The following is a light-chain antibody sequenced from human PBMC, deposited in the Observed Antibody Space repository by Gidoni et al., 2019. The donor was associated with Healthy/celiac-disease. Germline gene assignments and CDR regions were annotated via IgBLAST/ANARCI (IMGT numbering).Light chain of an antibody. J-gene: IGLJ3*02. CDR1: SGHSSYA. Sequence: SVKLTCTLSSGHSSYAIAWHQQQPEKGPRYLMKLNSDGSHSKGDGIPDRFSGSSSGAERYLTISSLQSEDEADYYCQTWGTGDWVFGGGTKLTVL. CDR2: LNSDGSH. V-gene: IGLV4-69*01. CDR3: QTWGTGDWV.